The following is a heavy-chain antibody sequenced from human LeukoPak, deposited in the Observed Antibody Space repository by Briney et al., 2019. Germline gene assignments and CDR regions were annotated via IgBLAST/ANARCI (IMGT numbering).Heavy chain of an antibody. Sequence: GGSLRLSCAASGFTFSSYGMHWVRQAPGKGLEWVALISSDGGNKYYADSVKGRFTISRDNSKNTLYLQMNSLRAEDTAVYYCAKGGPGGFDPWGQGTLVTVSS. D-gene: IGHD1-14*01. CDR1: GFTFSSYG. CDR2: ISSDGGNK. J-gene: IGHJ5*02. V-gene: IGHV3-30*18. CDR3: AKGGPGGFDP.